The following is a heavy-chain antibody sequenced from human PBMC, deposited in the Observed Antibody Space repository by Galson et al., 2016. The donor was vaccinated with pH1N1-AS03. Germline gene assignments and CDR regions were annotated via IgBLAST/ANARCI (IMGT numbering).Heavy chain of an antibody. J-gene: IGHJ1*01. Sequence: SLRLSCAGSGFTFSGYWMSWVRQAPGKGLEWVANINQDGSVKYYVDSAKGRFTISRDNAKNSLYLQMNSLRAEDTAMYYRTRNQEWGPGTLVTVSS. CDR1: GFTFSGYW. CDR3: TRNQE. CDR2: INQDGSVK. V-gene: IGHV3-7*03.